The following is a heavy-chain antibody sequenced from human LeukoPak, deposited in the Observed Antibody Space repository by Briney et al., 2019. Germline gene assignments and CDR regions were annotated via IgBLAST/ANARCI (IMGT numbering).Heavy chain of an antibody. J-gene: IGHJ3*02. CDR2: INHGGDT. V-gene: IGHV4-34*01. CDR1: GGSFSGYY. Sequence: RSSETLSLTCAVYGGSFSGYYWSWIRQPPGKGLKWIGEINHGGDTNFNPSLKSRVTISIDTSKNQFSLKLSSVTAADTAVYYCARATEYYYDSSGYYGLAFDIWGQGTMVTVSS. CDR3: ARATEYYYDSSGYYGLAFDI. D-gene: IGHD3-22*01.